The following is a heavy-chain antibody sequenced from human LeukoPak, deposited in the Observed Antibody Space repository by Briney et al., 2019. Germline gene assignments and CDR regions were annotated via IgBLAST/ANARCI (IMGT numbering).Heavy chain of an antibody. CDR1: GFTFSSYW. Sequence: GGSLRLSCAASGFTFSSYWMSWVRQAPGKGLEWVANIKQGGGETYYVDSVKGRFTISRDNAKNSLFLQMNSLTVEDTGVYYCARAAEVIAVYYYGMDVWGQGTTVTVSS. D-gene: IGHD6-19*01. CDR3: ARAAEVIAVYYYGMDV. J-gene: IGHJ6*02. CDR2: IKQGGGET. V-gene: IGHV3-7*01.